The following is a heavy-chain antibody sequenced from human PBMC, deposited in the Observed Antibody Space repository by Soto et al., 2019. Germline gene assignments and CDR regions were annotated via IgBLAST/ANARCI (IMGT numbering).Heavy chain of an antibody. J-gene: IGHJ6*02. Sequence: PSETLSLTCTVSGGSVSSGSYYWSWIRQPPGKGLEWIGYIYYSGSTNYNPSLKSRVTISVDTSKNQFSLKLSSVTAADTAVYYCARDGSGDHDYGMDVWGQGTTVTVSS. CDR2: IYYSGST. V-gene: IGHV4-61*01. CDR1: GGSVSSGSYY. CDR3: ARDGSGDHDYGMDV. D-gene: IGHD4-17*01.